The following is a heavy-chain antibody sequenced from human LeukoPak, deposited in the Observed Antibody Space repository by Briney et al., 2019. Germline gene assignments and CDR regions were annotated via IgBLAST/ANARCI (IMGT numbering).Heavy chain of an antibody. J-gene: IGHJ1*01. CDR3: ARDRGGSYLQGYFLH. V-gene: IGHV3-30*02. CDR1: GFTFGDYA. CDR2: IRFDGTNK. Sequence: GGSLRLSCTASGFTFGDYAMSWVRQAPGKGLEWVSFIRFDGTNKYYADSVKGRFTISRDNAKNTLNLQMNSLRAEDTAVYYCARDRGGSYLQGYFLHWGQGSLVIVSS. D-gene: IGHD1-26*01.